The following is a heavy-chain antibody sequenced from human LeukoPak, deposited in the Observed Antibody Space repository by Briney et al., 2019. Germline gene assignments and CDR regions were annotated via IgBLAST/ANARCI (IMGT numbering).Heavy chain of an antibody. D-gene: IGHD1-7*01. CDR1: GGFISGYY. Sequence: SETLSLTCTVSGGFISGYYWNWIRQPPGKGLEWIGYISYSGNTNYNPSLKSRVTISVDTSKNQFSLKLSSVTAADTAVYYCARDTGLTGTTRFDPWGQGTLVTVSS. CDR2: ISYSGNT. CDR3: ARDTGLTGTTRFDP. V-gene: IGHV4-59*01. J-gene: IGHJ5*02.